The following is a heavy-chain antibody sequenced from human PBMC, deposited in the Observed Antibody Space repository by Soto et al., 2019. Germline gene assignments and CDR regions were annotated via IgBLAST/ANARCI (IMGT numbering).Heavy chain of an antibody. J-gene: IGHJ6*02. CDR2: IYYSGST. V-gene: IGHV4-39*01. CDR1: GGSISSSSYY. CDR3: ARSHWGLGGYYYYGMDV. D-gene: IGHD7-27*01. Sequence: QLQLQESGPGLVKPSETLSLTCTVSGGSISSSSYYWGWIRQPPGKGLEWIGSIYYSGSTYYNPSLKSRVTISVDTSKNQFSLKLSSVTAADTAVYYCARSHWGLGGYYYYGMDVWGQGTTVTVSS.